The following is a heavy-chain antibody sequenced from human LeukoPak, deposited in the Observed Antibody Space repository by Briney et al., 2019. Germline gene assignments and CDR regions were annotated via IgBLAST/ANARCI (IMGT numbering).Heavy chain of an antibody. CDR3: AKVWSIMITFGGVT. V-gene: IGHV3-23*01. CDR2: ISGSGGST. J-gene: IGHJ4*02. CDR1: GFTFSSYA. D-gene: IGHD3-16*01. Sequence: GGSLRLYCAASGFTFSSYAMSWVRQAPGKGLEWVSAISGSGGSTYYADSVKGRFTISRDNSKNTLYLQMNSLRAEDTAVYYCAKVWSIMITFGGVTWGQGTLVTVSS.